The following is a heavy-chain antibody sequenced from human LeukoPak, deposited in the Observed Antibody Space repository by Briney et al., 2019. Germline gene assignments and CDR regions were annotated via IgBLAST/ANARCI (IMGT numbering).Heavy chain of an antibody. D-gene: IGHD3/OR15-3a*01. CDR3: ARSPSYDFWSGVRDFDY. J-gene: IGHJ4*02. Sequence: PSETLFLTCTVSGGSISSYYWSWIRLPPGKGRECIGYIYYTGSTNYNPSLKSRVTISVDTSKNQFSLKLSSVTAADTAVYYCARSPSYDFWSGVRDFDYWGQGTLVTVSS. CDR2: IYYTGST. V-gene: IGHV4-59*01. CDR1: GGSISSYY.